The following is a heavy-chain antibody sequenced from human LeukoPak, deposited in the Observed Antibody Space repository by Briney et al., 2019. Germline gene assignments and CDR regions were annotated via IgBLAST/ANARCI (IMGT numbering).Heavy chain of an antibody. CDR3: ARGPCGDYVWGSYRYTCAFDI. CDR2: IYYSGST. CDR1: GYSISSGYY. D-gene: IGHD3-16*02. Sequence: PSETLSLTCTVSGYSISSGYYWSWIRQPPGKGLEWIGYIYYSGSTNYNPSLKSRVTISVDTSKNQFSLKLSSVTAADTAVYYCARGPCGDYVWGSYRYTCAFDIWGQGTMVTVSS. V-gene: IGHV4-61*01. J-gene: IGHJ3*02.